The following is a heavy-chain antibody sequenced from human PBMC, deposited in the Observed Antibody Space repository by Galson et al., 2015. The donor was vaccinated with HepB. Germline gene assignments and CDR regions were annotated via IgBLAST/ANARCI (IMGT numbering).Heavy chain of an antibody. CDR2: INSDGSST. CDR3: ARDKDGRRAIDY. J-gene: IGHJ4*02. CDR1: GFTFSSYW. Sequence: SLRLSCAASGFTFSSYWMHWVRQAPGKGLVWVSRINSDGSSTSYADSVKGRFTISRDNAKNTLYLQMNSLRAEDTAVYYCARDKDGRRAIDYWGQGTLVTVSS. V-gene: IGHV3-74*01.